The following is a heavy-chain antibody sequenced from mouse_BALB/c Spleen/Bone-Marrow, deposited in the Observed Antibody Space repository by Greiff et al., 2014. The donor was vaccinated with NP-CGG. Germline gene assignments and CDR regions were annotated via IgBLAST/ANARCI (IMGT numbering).Heavy chain of an antibody. CDR2: INPYNDGT. CDR3: AREDGYYGMDY. V-gene: IGHV1-14*01. J-gene: IGHJ4*01. CDR1: GYTFTSYV. D-gene: IGHD2-3*01. Sequence: VQLQQSGPELVKPGASVKMSCKASGYTFTSYVLHWVKQKPGQGLEWIGYINPYNDGTKSNEKFKGKATLTSDKSSSTAYVELSSLTSEDSAVYYCAREDGYYGMDYWGQGTSVTVSS.